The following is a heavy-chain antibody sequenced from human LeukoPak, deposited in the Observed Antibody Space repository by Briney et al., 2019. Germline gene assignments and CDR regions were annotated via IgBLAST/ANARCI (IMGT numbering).Heavy chain of an antibody. CDR2: IYYSGST. V-gene: IGHV4-59*12. J-gene: IGHJ4*02. Sequence: SETLSLTCTVSGGSISSYYWSWIRQPPGKGLEWIGYIYYSGSTNYNPSLKSRVTISVDTSKNQFSLKLSSETAADTAVYYCARATCSSTSCYLYFDYWGQGTLVTVSS. CDR1: GGSISSYY. CDR3: ARATCSSTSCYLYFDY. D-gene: IGHD2-2*01.